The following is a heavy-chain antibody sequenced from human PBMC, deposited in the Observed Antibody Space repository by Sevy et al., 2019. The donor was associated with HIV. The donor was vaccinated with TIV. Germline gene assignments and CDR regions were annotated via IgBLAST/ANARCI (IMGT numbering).Heavy chain of an antibody. Sequence: GGSLRLSCAASGFTFSGSAMHWVRQASGKGLEWVGRIRSKANSYATAYAASVKVRFTISRDDSKNTAYLQMNSLKTEDTAVYYCTRHFDSSGSYYYYGRDVWGQGTTVTVSS. V-gene: IGHV3-73*01. J-gene: IGHJ6*02. D-gene: IGHD3-22*01. CDR3: TRHFDSSGSYYYYGRDV. CDR1: GFTFSGSA. CDR2: IRSKANSYAT.